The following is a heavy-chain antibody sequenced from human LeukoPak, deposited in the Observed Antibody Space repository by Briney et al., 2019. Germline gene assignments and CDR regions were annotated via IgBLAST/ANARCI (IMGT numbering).Heavy chain of an antibody. D-gene: IGHD6-19*01. Sequence: ASVKVSCKASGYTLTGSYMHWVRQAPGQGLEWMGWINPNSGGTNYAQKFQGRVTMTRDTSISTAYMELSRLRSDDTAVYYCARDPRRAVAGTASGAFDIWGQGTMVTVSS. CDR1: GYTLTGSY. CDR2: INPNSGGT. V-gene: IGHV1-2*02. CDR3: ARDPRRAVAGTASGAFDI. J-gene: IGHJ3*02.